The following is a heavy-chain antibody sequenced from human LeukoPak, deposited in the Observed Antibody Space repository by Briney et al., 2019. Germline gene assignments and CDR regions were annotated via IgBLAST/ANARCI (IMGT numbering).Heavy chain of an antibody. CDR1: GGSISSSSYY. Sequence: PSETLSLTCTVSGGSISSSSYYWGWIRQPPGKGLEWIGSIYYSGSTYYNPSLKSRVTISVDTSKNQFSLKLSSVTAADTAVYYCASLYYYDSSSYWGQGTLVTVSS. V-gene: IGHV4-39*01. D-gene: IGHD3-22*01. CDR3: ASLYYYDSSSY. J-gene: IGHJ4*02. CDR2: IYYSGST.